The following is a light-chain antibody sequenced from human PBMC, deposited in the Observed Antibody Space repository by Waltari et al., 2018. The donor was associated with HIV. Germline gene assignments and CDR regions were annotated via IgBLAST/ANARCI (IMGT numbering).Light chain of an antibody. V-gene: IGLV2-18*02. Sequence: QSALTQPPSVSASPGQSVTISCTGTSSDIGAYNRVSWYLQPPGTAPKVIIYEVKNLPSGVPDRFSGSKSGSTASLTISGLQAEDEADYFCSSYKNNNTLVFGTGTKVTVL. CDR1: SSDIGAYNR. CDR3: SSYKNNNTLV. J-gene: IGLJ1*01. CDR2: EVK.